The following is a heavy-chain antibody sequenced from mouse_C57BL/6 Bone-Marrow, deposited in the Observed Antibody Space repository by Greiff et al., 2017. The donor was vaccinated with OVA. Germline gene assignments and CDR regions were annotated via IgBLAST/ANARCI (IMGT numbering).Heavy chain of an antibody. V-gene: IGHV1-64*01. Sequence: VQLQQPGAELVKPGASVKLSCKASGYTFTSYWMHWVKQRPGQGLEWIGMIHPNRGSTNYNEKFKSKATLTVDKSSSTAYMQLSSLTSEDAAVYYCARGDDYDDGVPAYWGQGTLVTVSA. CDR3: ARGDDYDDGVPAY. CDR2: IHPNRGST. CDR1: GYTFTSYW. J-gene: IGHJ3*01. D-gene: IGHD2-4*01.